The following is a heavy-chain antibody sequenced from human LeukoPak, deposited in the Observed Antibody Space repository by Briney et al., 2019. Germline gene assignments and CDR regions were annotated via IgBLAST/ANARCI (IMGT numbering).Heavy chain of an antibody. CDR3: ARGDPNTWTSV. V-gene: IGHV1-2*02. J-gene: IGHJ4*02. CDR2: INPNNGVT. CDR1: GYTFTGYY. Sequence: ASVKVSCKTSGYTFTGYYIQWVRQAPGQGLEWMGWINPNNGVTYFAQKFQGRVTMTRDTSVNTAYLDLTSLTSDDTAVYYCARGDPNTWTSVWGQGTLVTVSS. D-gene: IGHD1-1*01.